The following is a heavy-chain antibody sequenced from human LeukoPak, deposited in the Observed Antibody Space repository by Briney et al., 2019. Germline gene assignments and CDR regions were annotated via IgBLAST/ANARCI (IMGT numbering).Heavy chain of an antibody. Sequence: GRSLRLSCAASGFTFDDYAMHWVRQAPGKGLEWVSTISWSSGSIGYADSVKGRFTISRDNAKNSLYLQMNSLRAEDTAVYYCAKGSSSGRPYFFDYWGQGTLVTVSS. J-gene: IGHJ4*02. CDR1: GFTFDDYA. D-gene: IGHD6-19*01. CDR2: ISWSSGSI. CDR3: AKGSSSGRPYFFDY. V-gene: IGHV3-9*01.